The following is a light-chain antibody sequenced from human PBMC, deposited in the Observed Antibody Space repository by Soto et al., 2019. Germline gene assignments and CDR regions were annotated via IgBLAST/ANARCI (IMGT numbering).Light chain of an antibody. J-gene: IGKJ5*01. Sequence: EIVMTQSTVTLSVSPGERATLSCRASQSVSGNLAWYQQKPGQAPRLLIYGASTRATGLPARFSGSGSGTEFTLTISSLQSEDFAVYYCQQYNDWPTITFGQGTRLEIK. CDR1: QSVSGN. CDR2: GAS. V-gene: IGKV3-15*01. CDR3: QQYNDWPTIT.